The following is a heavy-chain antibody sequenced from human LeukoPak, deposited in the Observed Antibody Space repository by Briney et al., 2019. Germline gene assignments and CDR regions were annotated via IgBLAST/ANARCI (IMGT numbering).Heavy chain of an antibody. CDR2: VFDSGGT. Sequence: SETLSLTCTVSGGSISNYWWSWIRQPPGKGLEWIGYVFDSGGTNYNPSLKSRVTISVDTSKKQFSLRLSSVTAADTPVYYCARGYSSSWNYFDYWGLGTLVTVSS. D-gene: IGHD6-13*01. CDR3: ARGYSSSWNYFDY. V-gene: IGHV4-59*01. CDR1: GGSISNYW. J-gene: IGHJ4*02.